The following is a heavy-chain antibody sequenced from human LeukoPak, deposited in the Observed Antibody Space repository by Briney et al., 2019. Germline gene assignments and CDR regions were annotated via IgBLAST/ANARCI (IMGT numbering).Heavy chain of an antibody. CDR1: GFPFSTYC. D-gene: IGHD4-17*01. CDR2: IKSDGSKI. J-gene: IGHJ4*02. V-gene: IGHV3-7*01. CDR3: AEGSNYGDSSF. Sequence: GGSLRLSCAASGFPFSTYCMSWVRQGPGKGPEWVANIKSDGSKIYYVDSVKGRFIVSRYNAKNSLYLQMNYLRAEDTAMYYCAEGSNYGDSSFWGQGTLVTVSS.